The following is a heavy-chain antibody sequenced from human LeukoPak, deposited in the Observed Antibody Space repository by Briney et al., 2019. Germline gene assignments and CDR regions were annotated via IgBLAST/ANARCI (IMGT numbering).Heavy chain of an antibody. CDR3: AKDRITMIVVVPFYGMDV. D-gene: IGHD3-22*01. Sequence: GGSLRLSCAASGFTFSSNGIHWVRQAPGKGLEWVAVISYDGRNKYYADSVKGRFTISRDNSKNTVYLQMDSLRAEDTAVYYCAKDRITMIVVVPFYGMDVWGQGTTVTVSS. CDR2: ISYDGRNK. V-gene: IGHV3-30*18. CDR1: GFTFSSNG. J-gene: IGHJ6*01.